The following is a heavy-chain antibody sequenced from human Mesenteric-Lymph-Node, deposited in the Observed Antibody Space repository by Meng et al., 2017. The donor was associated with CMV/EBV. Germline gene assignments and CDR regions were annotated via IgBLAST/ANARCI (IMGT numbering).Heavy chain of an antibody. Sequence: GESLKISCAASGFTFSSYWMSWVRQAPGKGLEWVANIKQDGSEKYYVDSVKGRFTISRDNAKNSLYLQMNSLRAEDTAVYYCARKGLDSSGWVDYWGQGTLVTVSS. V-gene: IGHV3-7*01. CDR1: GFTFSSYW. J-gene: IGHJ4*02. D-gene: IGHD6-19*01. CDR3: ARKGLDSSGWVDY. CDR2: IKQDGSEK.